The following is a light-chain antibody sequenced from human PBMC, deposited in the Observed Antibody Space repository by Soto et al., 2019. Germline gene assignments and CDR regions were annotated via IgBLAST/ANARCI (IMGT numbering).Light chain of an antibody. V-gene: IGLV6-57*04. CDR2: EDN. Sequence: NFMLTQPYSVSESPGKTVTISCTRSSGSIASNYVQWYQQRPDSAPTTVIYEDNQRPSGVPDRFSGSIDSSSNSASLTISGLKTEDEADYYCQSYDSSSIIFGGGTKLTVL. J-gene: IGLJ2*01. CDR3: QSYDSSSII. CDR1: SGSIASNY.